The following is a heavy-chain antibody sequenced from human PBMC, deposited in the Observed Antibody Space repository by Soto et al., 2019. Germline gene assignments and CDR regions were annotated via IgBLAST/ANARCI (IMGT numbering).Heavy chain of an antibody. J-gene: IGHJ4*02. V-gene: IGHV4-4*07. CDR3: ARESGDNWDYEAY. CDR2: INTSGNT. CDR1: GGSITSYR. D-gene: IGHD1-7*01. Sequence: QVQLQESGPGLLKPLETLSLTCTVSGGSITSYRRSQIRQSAGKGLEWIGRINTSGNTHYNPSLKGRVTLSIDTSRNQFFLTVNTVTAADSAVYYCARESGDNWDYEAYWGQGTPVTVSS.